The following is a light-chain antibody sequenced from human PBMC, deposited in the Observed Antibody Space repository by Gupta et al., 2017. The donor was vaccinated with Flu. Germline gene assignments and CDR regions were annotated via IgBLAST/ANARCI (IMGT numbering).Light chain of an antibody. CDR3: QQYNNWPPWA. Sequence: EIVMTQSPATLPVSPGERATLSCRASQSVSRNLAWYQQKPGQAPRILIYGASTRATGIPARFSGSGSGTEFTLTISSLQSEDFAVYYCQQYNNWPPWAFGQGTKVEVK. CDR2: GAS. CDR1: QSVSRN. J-gene: IGKJ1*01. V-gene: IGKV3-15*01.